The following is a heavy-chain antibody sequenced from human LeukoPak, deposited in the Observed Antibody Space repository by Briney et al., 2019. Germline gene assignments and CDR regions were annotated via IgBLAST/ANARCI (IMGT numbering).Heavy chain of an antibody. CDR1: GFTFSSYA. Sequence: GGSLRLSCAASGFTFSSYAMSWVRQAPGKGLEWVPAISGSGGSTYYADSVKGRFTISRDNSKNTLYLQMNSLRAEDTAVYYCAKDLREYSYGYRFDYWGQGTLVTVSS. J-gene: IGHJ4*02. CDR2: ISGSGGST. CDR3: AKDLREYSYGYRFDY. D-gene: IGHD5-18*01. V-gene: IGHV3-23*01.